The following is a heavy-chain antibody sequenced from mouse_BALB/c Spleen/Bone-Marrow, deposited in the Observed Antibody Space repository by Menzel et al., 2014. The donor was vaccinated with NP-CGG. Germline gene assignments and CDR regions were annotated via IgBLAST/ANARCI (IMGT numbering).Heavy chain of an antibody. CDR1: GFNIKDTY. CDR3: ARWEYYAMDY. D-gene: IGHD4-1*01. V-gene: IGHV14-3*02. J-gene: IGHJ4*01. CDR2: IDTANGNT. Sequence: VQLQQSGAELVKPGASVKLSCTASGFNIKDTYMHWVKQRPEQGLEWIGRIDTANGNTKYDPKFQGKATITADTSSNTAYLQLSSLTSEDTAVYYCARWEYYAMDYWGQGTSVTASS.